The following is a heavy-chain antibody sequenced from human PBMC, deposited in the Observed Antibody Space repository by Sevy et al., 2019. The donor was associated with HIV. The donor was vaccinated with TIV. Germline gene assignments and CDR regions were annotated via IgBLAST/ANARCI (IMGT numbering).Heavy chain of an antibody. Sequence: GGSLRLSCAASGFTFSSYGMSWVRQAPGKGLEWVSAISRSGGRTYYADSVKGRFTISRDNSKNTLYLQMNSLRAEETAVHYCAKEGLRPYDSSSYYTGPDAFHIWGQGTMVTVSS. CDR1: GFTFSSYG. CDR2: ISRSGGRT. D-gene: IGHD3-22*01. J-gene: IGHJ3*02. CDR3: AKEGLRPYDSSSYYTGPDAFHI. V-gene: IGHV3-23*01.